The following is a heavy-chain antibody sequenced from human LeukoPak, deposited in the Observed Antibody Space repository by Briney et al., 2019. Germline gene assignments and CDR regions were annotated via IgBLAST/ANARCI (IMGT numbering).Heavy chain of an antibody. Sequence: SQTLSLTCTVSGGSISSGGYYWSWIRQHPGKGLEWIGYIYYSGGTYYNPSLKSRVTISVDTSKNQFSLKLSSVTAADTAVYYCARGAPDDYGDYHYADYWGQGTLVTVSS. D-gene: IGHD4-17*01. CDR1: GGSISSGGYY. CDR3: ARGAPDDYGDYHYADY. V-gene: IGHV4-31*03. J-gene: IGHJ4*02. CDR2: IYYSGGT.